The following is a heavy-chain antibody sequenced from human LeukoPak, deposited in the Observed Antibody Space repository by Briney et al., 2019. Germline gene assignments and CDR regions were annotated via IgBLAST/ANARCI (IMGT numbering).Heavy chain of an antibody. CDR1: GFTFSTYS. J-gene: IGHJ4*02. CDR2: ISTGSSTI. V-gene: IGHV3-48*02. CDR3: ARVAEIQLWLRGAFDY. D-gene: IGHD5-18*01. Sequence: GSLRLSCAASGFTFSTYSMNWVRQAPGKGLEWVSSISTGSSTIHYADSVKGRFTISRDNAKNSLYLQMNSVRDEDTAVYYCARVAEIQLWLRGAFDYWGQGTLVTVSS.